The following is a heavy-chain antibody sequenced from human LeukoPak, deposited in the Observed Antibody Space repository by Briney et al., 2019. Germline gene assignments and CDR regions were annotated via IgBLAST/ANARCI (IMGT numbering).Heavy chain of an antibody. J-gene: IGHJ4*02. V-gene: IGHV1-69*13. Sequence: GASVKVSCKASGYTFTGHYMHWVRQAPGQGLEWMGGIIPIFGTANYAQKFQGRVTITADESTSTAYMELSSLRSEDTAVYYCARDRGSGWAAAGTLELDYWGQGTLVTVSS. CDR1: GYTFTGHY. CDR3: ARDRGSGWAAAGTLELDY. D-gene: IGHD6-13*01. CDR2: IIPIFGTA.